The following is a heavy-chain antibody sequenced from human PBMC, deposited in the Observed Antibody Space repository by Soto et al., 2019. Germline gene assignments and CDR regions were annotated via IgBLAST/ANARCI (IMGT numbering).Heavy chain of an antibody. CDR3: ARVDVDIVATKHYYYGMDV. CDR2: ISTDNGNT. CDR1: GYTFTNSG. Sequence: ASVKVSCKASGYTFTNSGISWVRQAPGQGLEWMGWISTDNGNTNYALHLQGRVSMTTDTSTSTAYMDLRSLRSDDTAVYYCARVDVDIVATKHYYYGMDVWGQGTTVTVSS. V-gene: IGHV1-18*01. D-gene: IGHD5-12*01. J-gene: IGHJ6*02.